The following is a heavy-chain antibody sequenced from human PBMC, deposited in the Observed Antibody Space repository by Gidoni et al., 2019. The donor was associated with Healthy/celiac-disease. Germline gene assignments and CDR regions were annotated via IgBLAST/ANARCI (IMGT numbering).Heavy chain of an antibody. CDR1: GGSISSYY. V-gene: IGHV4-59*01. Sequence: QVQLQESGPGLVKPSETLSLTCTVSGGSISSYYWSWIRQPPGKGLEWIGYIYYSGSTNYNPSRKSRVTISVDTSKNQFSLKLSSVTAADTAVYYCARNNCGGDCYSNWFDPWGQGTLVTVSS. J-gene: IGHJ5*02. D-gene: IGHD2-21*02. CDR3: ARNNCGGDCYSNWFDP. CDR2: IYYSGST.